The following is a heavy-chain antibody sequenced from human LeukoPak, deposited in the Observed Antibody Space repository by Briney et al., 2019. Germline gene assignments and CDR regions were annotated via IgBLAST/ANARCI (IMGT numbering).Heavy chain of an antibody. CDR1: GFFFDDYG. D-gene: IGHD6-19*01. CDR2: INSNGDNT. V-gene: IGHV3-20*04. Sequence: GGSLTLSCAASGFFFDDYGMSWVRQAPGKGLEWLSRINSNGDNTHYADSVKGRFTISRDNDKIYLYLKINSLIAKDTALYYCTRDGGWYKRGLDYFYYYMDVWGKGTAVTVSS. CDR3: TRDGGWYKRGLDYFYYYMDV. J-gene: IGHJ6*03.